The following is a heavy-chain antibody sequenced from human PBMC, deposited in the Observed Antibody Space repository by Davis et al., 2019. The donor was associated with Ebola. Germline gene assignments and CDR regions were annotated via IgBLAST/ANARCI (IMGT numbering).Heavy chain of an antibody. V-gene: IGHV1-69*13. J-gene: IGHJ4*02. CDR3: ARSRYYDSSGYFAY. D-gene: IGHD3-22*01. CDR2: IIPIFGTT. CDR1: GGTFSSYA. Sequence: SVKVSCKASGGTFSSYAISWVRQAPGQGLQWMGGIIPIFGTTNYAQKFQGRVTITADESTSTAYMELSSLRSEDTAVYYCARSRYYDSSGYFAYWGQGTLVTVSS.